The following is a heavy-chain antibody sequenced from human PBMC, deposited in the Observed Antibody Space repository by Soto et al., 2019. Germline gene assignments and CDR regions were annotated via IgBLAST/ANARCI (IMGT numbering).Heavy chain of an antibody. Sequence: QVHLQESGPGLVKPSGTLSLTCAVSGGSISATNWWHWVRQPPGKGLEWIAKIYHSGSSHSNPSRQRRVTISIDKSKNQFSLNLRSVTAADTAVYYCARDSGDYRLNDAFDIWGRGTMVTVSS. CDR2: IYHSGSS. J-gene: IGHJ3*02. D-gene: IGHD4-17*01. CDR1: GGSISATNW. CDR3: ARDSGDYRLNDAFDI. V-gene: IGHV4-4*02.